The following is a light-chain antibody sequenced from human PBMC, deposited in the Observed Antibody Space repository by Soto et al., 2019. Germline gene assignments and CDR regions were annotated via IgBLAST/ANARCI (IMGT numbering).Light chain of an antibody. J-gene: IGLJ1*01. Sequence: QSVLTQPASLSWAPGQSITLSCPGTSSDVGGYNYVSWYQQHPGKAPKLMIYDVSNRPSGVSNRFSASKSGNTASLTISGLQAEDEADYYCSPYTSSGTPYVFGTGTKVTVL. CDR3: SPYTSSGTPYV. CDR1: SSDVGGYNY. V-gene: IGLV2-14*01. CDR2: DVS.